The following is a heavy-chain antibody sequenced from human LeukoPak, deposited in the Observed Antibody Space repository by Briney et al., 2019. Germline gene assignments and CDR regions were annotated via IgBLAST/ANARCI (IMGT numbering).Heavy chain of an antibody. J-gene: IGHJ5*02. D-gene: IGHD3-10*01. Sequence: GGSLRLSCAASGFSVSSTYMSWVRQAPGKGLEWVSLIYPSGSTFYADSVMGRFTISRDNSKNTLFLQMNSLRAEDSAVYYCTRDRAGTQSWVEFDPWGQGTLVTVSS. CDR3: TRDRAGTQSWVEFDP. V-gene: IGHV3-66*03. CDR1: GFSVSSTY. CDR2: IYPSGST.